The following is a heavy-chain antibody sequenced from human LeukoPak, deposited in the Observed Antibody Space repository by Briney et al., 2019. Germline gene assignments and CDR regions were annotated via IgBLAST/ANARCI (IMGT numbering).Heavy chain of an antibody. D-gene: IGHD1-26*01. CDR3: ASLYTSGSYDWFDP. V-gene: IGHV1-3*01. CDR2: VNAGNGNT. CDR1: GYAFTNYA. J-gene: IGHJ5*02. Sequence: ASVKVSCKASGYAFTNYAIQWVRQAPGQRLEWMGWVNAGNGNTRYSPKFQGRVTIARDTSASTAYMELSSLTSEDTAVYYCASLYTSGSYDWFDPWGQGTLVTVSS.